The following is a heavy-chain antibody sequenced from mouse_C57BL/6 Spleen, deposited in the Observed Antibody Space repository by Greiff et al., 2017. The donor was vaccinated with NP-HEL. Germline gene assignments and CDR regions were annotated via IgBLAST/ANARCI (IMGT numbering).Heavy chain of an antibody. Sequence: VKLMESGAELVRPGASVTLSCKASGYTFTDYEMHWVKQTPVHGLEWIGAIDPETGGTAYNQKFKGKAILTADKSSSTAYMELRSLTSEDSAVYYCTRSAITTVVRYFDVWGTGTTVTVSS. CDR1: GYTFTDYE. D-gene: IGHD1-1*01. V-gene: IGHV1-15*01. J-gene: IGHJ1*03. CDR2: IDPETGGT. CDR3: TRSAITTVVRYFDV.